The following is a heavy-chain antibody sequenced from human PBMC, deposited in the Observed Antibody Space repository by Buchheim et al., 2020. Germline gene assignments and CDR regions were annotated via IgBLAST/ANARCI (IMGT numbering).Heavy chain of an antibody. J-gene: IGHJ6*02. CDR3: ARGLADRSGSYYSYYYYYGMDV. CDR1: GGSFSGYY. D-gene: IGHD3-10*01. Sequence: QVQLQQWGAGLLKPPETLSLTCAVYGGSFSGYYWSWIRQPPRKGLEWIGEINHSGSTNYNPSLKSRVTISVDTSKNQFSLKLSSVTAADTAVYYCARGLADRSGSYYSYYYYYGMDVWGQGTT. V-gene: IGHV4-34*01. CDR2: INHSGST.